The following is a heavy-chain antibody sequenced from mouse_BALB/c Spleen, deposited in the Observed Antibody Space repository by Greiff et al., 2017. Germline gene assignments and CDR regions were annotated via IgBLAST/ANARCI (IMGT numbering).Heavy chain of an antibody. CDR3: ARGDYRYDEDYAMDY. D-gene: IGHD2-14*01. J-gene: IGHJ4*01. CDR2: ISSGSSTI. V-gene: IGHV5-17*02. CDR1: GFTFSSFG. Sequence: EVQGVESGGGLVQPGGSRKLSCAASGFTFSSFGMHWVRQAPEKGLEWVAYISSGSSTIYYADTVKGRFTISRDNPKNTLFLQMTSLRSEDTAMYYCARGDYRYDEDYAMDYWGQGTSVTVSS.